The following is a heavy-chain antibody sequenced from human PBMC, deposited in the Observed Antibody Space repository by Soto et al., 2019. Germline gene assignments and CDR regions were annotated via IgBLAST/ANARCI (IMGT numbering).Heavy chain of an antibody. Sequence: EVQLLESGGGLVQPGGSLRLSCAASGFTFSSYAMSWVRQAPGKGLEWVSAISGSGGSTYYADSVKGRFTISRDNSKNTLYLQMNSLRAEDTAVYYCAKDRVKIWRLTPVSHGMDVWGQGTTVTVSS. CDR1: GFTFSSYA. CDR3: AKDRVKIWRLTPVSHGMDV. J-gene: IGHJ6*02. D-gene: IGHD1-1*01. CDR2: ISGSGGST. V-gene: IGHV3-23*01.